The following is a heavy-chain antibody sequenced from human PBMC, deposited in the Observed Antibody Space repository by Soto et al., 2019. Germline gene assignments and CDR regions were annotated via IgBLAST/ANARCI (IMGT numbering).Heavy chain of an antibody. Sequence: EVQLVESGGGLVKPGGSLRLSCAASGFSFSTYNMNWVRQAPGKGLEWVSSIDASSTHIYYADSVKGRFTISRDNGKSSLYLQMDSLRAEDTALYYCARDPGSRGNYYFDFWGQGTLVTVSS. J-gene: IGHJ4*02. CDR2: IDASSTHI. D-gene: IGHD6-13*01. CDR3: ARDPGSRGNYYFDF. CDR1: GFSFSTYN. V-gene: IGHV3-21*01.